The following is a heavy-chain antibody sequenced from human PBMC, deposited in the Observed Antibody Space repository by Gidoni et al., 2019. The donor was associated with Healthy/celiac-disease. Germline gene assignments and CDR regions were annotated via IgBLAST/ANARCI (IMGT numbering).Heavy chain of an antibody. CDR2: IRYDGSNK. Sequence: VQLVESGGGVVQPGGSLRLSCAASGFTFSRYGMHWVRQAPGKGLEWVAFIRYDGSNKYYADSVKGRFTISRDNSKNTLYLQMNSLRAEDTAVYYCAKDEVLPGMITFGGVHVWGQGTLVTVSS. J-gene: IGHJ4*02. CDR3: AKDEVLPGMITFGGVHV. CDR1: GFTFSRYG. V-gene: IGHV3-30*02. D-gene: IGHD3-16*01.